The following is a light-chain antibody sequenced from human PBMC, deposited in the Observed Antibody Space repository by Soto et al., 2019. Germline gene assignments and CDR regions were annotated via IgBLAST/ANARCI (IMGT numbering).Light chain of an antibody. CDR3: QQYTSSLIT. V-gene: IGKV1-5*01. J-gene: IGKJ5*01. CDR2: GAS. Sequence: DIQMTQSPSTLSASVRDRVTITCRASQTISSWLAWFQQRPGRAPKFLIYGASGRATGIPDRFSGSGSGTDFTLTISRLEPEDFAVYYCQQYTSSLITFGQGTRLEIK. CDR1: QTISSW.